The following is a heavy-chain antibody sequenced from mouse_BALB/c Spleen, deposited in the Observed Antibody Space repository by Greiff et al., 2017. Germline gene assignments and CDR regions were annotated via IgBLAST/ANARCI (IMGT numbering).Heavy chain of an antibody. J-gene: IGHJ2*01. CDR3: ARDRGTTVVAGDFDY. D-gene: IGHD1-1*01. V-gene: IGHV5-4*02. CDR1: GFTFSDYY. Sequence: EVQRVESGGGLVQPGGSLRLSCAASGFTFSDYYMYWVRQTPEKRLEWVATISDGGSYTYYPDSVKGRFTISRDNAKNNLYLQMSSLKSEDTAMYYCARDRGTTVVAGDFDYWGQGTTLTVSS. CDR2: ISDGGSYT.